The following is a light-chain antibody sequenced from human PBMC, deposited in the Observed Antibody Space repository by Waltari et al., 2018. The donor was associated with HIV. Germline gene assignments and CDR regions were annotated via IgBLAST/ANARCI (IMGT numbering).Light chain of an antibody. CDR2: NTN. J-gene: IGLJ3*02. V-gene: IGLV7-43*01. CDR3: LLYYAGTWV. Sequence: QTVVTQEPSLTVSPGATVTLTCASSTGAVTSLNYPNWFQQRPGQAPRALIYNTNNKHSWTPARFSGSLPGGKAALTLSGAQPEDAADYFCLLYYAGTWVFGGGTKLTVL. CDR1: TGAVTSLNY.